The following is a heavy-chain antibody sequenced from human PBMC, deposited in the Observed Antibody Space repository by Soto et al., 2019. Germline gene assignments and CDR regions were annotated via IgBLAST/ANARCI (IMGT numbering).Heavy chain of an antibody. CDR1: GYTFTGYY. Sequence: QVQLVQSGAEVKKPGASVKVSCKASGYTFTGYYMHWVRQAPGQGLEWMGWINPNSGGTNYAQKFQGRVTMTTDTSTSTAYMELRSLRSDDTAVYYCARDDHIPGTTVDYWGQGTLVTVSS. J-gene: IGHJ4*02. V-gene: IGHV1-2*02. CDR3: ARDDHIPGTTVDY. CDR2: INPNSGGT. D-gene: IGHD1-7*01.